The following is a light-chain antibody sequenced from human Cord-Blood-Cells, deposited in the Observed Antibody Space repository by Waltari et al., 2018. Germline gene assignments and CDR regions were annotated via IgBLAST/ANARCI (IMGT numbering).Light chain of an antibody. CDR2: EGS. CDR3: CSYAGSSTLV. Sequence: QSALPQPASVSGSPGKSIPISCTGTSSDVGGYNLVSWSQQHPGKAPKLRIYEGSKRPSGVSNRFSGSKSGNTASLTISGLHAEDEADYYCCSYAGSSTLVFGGGTKLTVL. J-gene: IGLJ3*02. V-gene: IGLV2-23*01. CDR1: SSDVGGYNL.